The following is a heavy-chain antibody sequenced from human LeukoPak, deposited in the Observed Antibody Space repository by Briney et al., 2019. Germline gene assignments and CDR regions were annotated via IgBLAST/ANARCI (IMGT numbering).Heavy chain of an antibody. V-gene: IGHV3-21*01. CDR2: ISSSSYI. J-gene: IGHJ3*02. CDR1: GFTFSSYS. CDR3: ARAGDRMNYYDSSGYYSRGAFDI. D-gene: IGHD3-22*01. Sequence: GGSLRLSCAASGFTFSSYSMNWVRQAPGKGLEWVSSISSSSYIYYADSVKGRFTISRDNAKNSLYLQVNSLRAEDTAVYCCARAGDRMNYYDSSGYYSRGAFDIWGQGTMATVSS.